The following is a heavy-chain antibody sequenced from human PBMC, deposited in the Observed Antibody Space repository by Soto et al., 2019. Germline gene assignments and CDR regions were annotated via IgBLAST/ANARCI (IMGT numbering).Heavy chain of an antibody. CDR3: AREGNLGRWLQPLDF. CDR1: GGSVSGGSYY. CDR2: IYYSGST. D-gene: IGHD5-12*01. J-gene: IGHJ4*02. Sequence: SETLSLTCTVSGGSVSGGSYYWSWIRQTPGKGLEWIGYIYYSGSTNYNPSLKSRVTISVDTSKNQFSLKLSSVTAADTAKYFCAREGNLGRWLQPLDFWGQGTLVTAPQ. V-gene: IGHV4-61*01.